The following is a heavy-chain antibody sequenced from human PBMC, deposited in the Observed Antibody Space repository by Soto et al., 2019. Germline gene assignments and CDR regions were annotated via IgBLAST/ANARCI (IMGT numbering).Heavy chain of an antibody. CDR3: ARDLGRDGDY. CDR1: GGSISSYY. D-gene: IGHD2-21*02. V-gene: IGHV4-59*01. CDR2: IYYSGST. Sequence: SLTCTVSGGSISSYYWSWIRQPPGKGLEWIGYIYYSGSTNYNPSLKSRVTISVDTSKNQFSLKLSSVTAADTAVYYCARDLGRDGDYWGQGTLVTVS. J-gene: IGHJ4*02.